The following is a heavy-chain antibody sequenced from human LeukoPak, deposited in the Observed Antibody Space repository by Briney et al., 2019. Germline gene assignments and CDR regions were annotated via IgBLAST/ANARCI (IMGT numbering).Heavy chain of an antibody. CDR2: ISYDGSNK. Sequence: GGSLRLSCAASGFTFSSYGMHWVRQAPGKGLEWVAVISYDGSNKYYADSVKGRFTISRDNSKNTLYLQMNSLRAEDTALYYCAKESHNYYYYHMDAWGRGTTVTVSS. CDR3: AKESHNYYYYHMDA. J-gene: IGHJ6*03. CDR1: GFTFSSYG. V-gene: IGHV3-30*18.